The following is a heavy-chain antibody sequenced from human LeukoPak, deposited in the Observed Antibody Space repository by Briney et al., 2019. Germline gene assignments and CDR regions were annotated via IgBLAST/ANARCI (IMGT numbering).Heavy chain of an antibody. J-gene: IGHJ4*02. D-gene: IGHD3-10*01. CDR1: GFTFSSYG. V-gene: IGHV3-30*18. CDR3: AKDPAVVWFGSHPDY. CDR2: ISYDGSNK. Sequence: PGGSLRLSCAAPGFTFSSYGMHWVRQAPGKGLEWVAVISYDGSNKNYADSVRGRFTISRDNSKNTLYLQMNSLRAEDTAVYYCAKDPAVVWFGSHPDYWGQGTLVTVSS.